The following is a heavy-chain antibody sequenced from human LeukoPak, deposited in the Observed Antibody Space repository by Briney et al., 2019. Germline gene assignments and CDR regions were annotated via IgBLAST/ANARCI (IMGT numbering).Heavy chain of an antibody. Sequence: GGSLRLSCAASGFAFNNYAMGWVRQTPGKGLEWVSGITGNGRSTYYADSVKGRFTISRDNSKNTLYLQVNSLRAEDTAVYYCARKNYGDYAVGYWGQGTLVTVSS. V-gene: IGHV3-23*01. CDR3: ARKNYGDYAVGY. D-gene: IGHD4-17*01. J-gene: IGHJ4*02. CDR1: GFAFNNYA. CDR2: ITGNGRST.